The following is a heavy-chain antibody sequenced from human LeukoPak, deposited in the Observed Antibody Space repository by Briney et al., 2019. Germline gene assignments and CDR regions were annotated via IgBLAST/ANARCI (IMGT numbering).Heavy chain of an antibody. CDR1: GYTFTSYG. V-gene: IGHV1-18*01. CDR2: ISAYNGNT. Sequence: ASVKVSCKASGYTFTSYGISWVRQAPGQGLEWTGWISAYNGNTNYAQKLQGRVTMTTDTSTSTAYMELRSLRSDDTAVHYCARHPLVVPAPERSYYFDYWGQGTLVTVSS. J-gene: IGHJ4*02. CDR3: ARHPLVVPAPERSYYFDY. D-gene: IGHD2-2*01.